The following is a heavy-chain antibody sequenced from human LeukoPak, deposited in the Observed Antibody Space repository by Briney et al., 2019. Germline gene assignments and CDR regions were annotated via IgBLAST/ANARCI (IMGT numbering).Heavy chain of an antibody. D-gene: IGHD6-19*01. CDR1: SGSITTSSYY. V-gene: IGHV4-39*01. Sequence: SETLSLTCSVFSGSITTSSYYWAWIRQPPGKGLDWIGTIFYTGSAYYNPSLKSRLTISVDTSKNEFSLRLSSVTAADTAVYYCARGDGWYFYSGQGTLVTVSS. J-gene: IGHJ4*02. CDR2: IFYTGSA. CDR3: ARGDGWYFY.